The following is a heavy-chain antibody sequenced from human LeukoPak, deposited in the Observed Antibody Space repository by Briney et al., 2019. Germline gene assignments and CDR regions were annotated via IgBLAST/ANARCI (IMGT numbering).Heavy chain of an antibody. D-gene: IGHD2-15*01. V-gene: IGHV1-2*02. CDR2: INPNSGGT. CDR3: ARVHCSGGSCYSAEYFQH. J-gene: IGHJ1*01. Sequence: ASVKVSCKASGYTFTGYYMHWVRQAPGQGLEWMGWINPNSGGTNYAQKFQGRVTMTRDTPISTAYMELSRLRSDDTAVYYCARVHCSGGSCYSAEYFQHWGQGTLVTVSS. CDR1: GYTFTGYY.